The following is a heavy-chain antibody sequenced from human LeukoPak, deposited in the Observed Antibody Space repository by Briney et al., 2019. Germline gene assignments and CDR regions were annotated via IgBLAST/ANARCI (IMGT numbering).Heavy chain of an antibody. Sequence: PGGSLRLSCAASGFTFSSYGMHWVRQAPGKGLEWVAVISYDGSNKYYADSVKGRFTISRDNSKNTLYLQMNSLRAEDTAVYYCAKDRGAYATDYWGQGTLVTVSS. J-gene: IGHJ4*02. CDR3: AKDRGAYATDY. D-gene: IGHD5-12*01. CDR1: GFTFSSYG. V-gene: IGHV3-30*18. CDR2: ISYDGSNK.